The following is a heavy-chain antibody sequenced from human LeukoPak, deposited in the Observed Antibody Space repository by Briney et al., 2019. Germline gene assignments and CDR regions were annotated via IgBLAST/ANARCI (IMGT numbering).Heavy chain of an antibody. CDR3: VRDFRSADY. J-gene: IGHJ4*02. CDR1: GFTFSSYS. Sequence: PGGSLRLSCAASGFTFSSYSMHWVRQAPGKGLEWVAVISYDGSNKYYADSVKGRFTTSRDNAKNTVYLQMNGLREEDTAVYYCVRDFRSADYWGQGTLVTVSS. V-gene: IGHV3-30-3*01. CDR2: ISYDGSNK.